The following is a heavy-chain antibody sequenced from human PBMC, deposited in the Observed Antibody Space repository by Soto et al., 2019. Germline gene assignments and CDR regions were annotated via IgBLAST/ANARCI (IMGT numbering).Heavy chain of an antibody. Sequence: LSLTCTVSAGSLSPNYWSWIRQPPGKGLEWIGYIYYAGTTTYNPSLQSRVSISVDTAKNEVSLKLTSVTAADTAVYFCARLGAYYQAMDSWGQGTLVTVSS. CDR3: ARLGAYYQAMDS. D-gene: IGHD3-22*01. CDR2: IYYAGTT. V-gene: IGHV4-59*08. J-gene: IGHJ1*01. CDR1: AGSLSPNY.